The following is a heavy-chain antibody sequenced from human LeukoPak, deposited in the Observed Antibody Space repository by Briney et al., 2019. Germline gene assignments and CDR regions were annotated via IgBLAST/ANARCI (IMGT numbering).Heavy chain of an antibody. J-gene: IGHJ4*02. Sequence: SETLSLTCTVSGYSISSGYYWGWIRQPPGKGLEWIGSIYHSGSTYYNPSLESRVTISVDTSKDQFSLKLSSVTAADTAVYYCARGPQVGAAADTFDYWGQGTLVTVSS. CDR3: ARGPQVGAAADTFDY. CDR2: IYHSGST. D-gene: IGHD6-13*01. CDR1: GYSISSGYY. V-gene: IGHV4-38-2*02.